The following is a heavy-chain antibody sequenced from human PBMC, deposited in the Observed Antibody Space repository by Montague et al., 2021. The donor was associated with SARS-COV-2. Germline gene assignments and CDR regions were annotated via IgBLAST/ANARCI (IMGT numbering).Heavy chain of an antibody. V-gene: IGHV4-4*02. D-gene: IGHD6-13*01. Sequence: SETLSLTCAVSGGSISSSNWWSWVRQPPGKGLEWTGGIYHSGSTNYNPSLKSRVTISVDKSKNQFSLKLSSVTAADTAVYYCARDRRSWFPPYYYGMDVWGQGTTVTVSS. CDR2: IYHSGST. CDR1: GGSISSSNW. J-gene: IGHJ6*02. CDR3: ARDRRSWFPPYYYGMDV.